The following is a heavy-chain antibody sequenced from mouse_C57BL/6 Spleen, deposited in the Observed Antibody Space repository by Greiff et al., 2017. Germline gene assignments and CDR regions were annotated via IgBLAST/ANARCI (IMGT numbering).Heavy chain of an antibody. CDR1: GYTFTDYY. J-gene: IGHJ4*01. CDR2: INPNNGGT. V-gene: IGHV1-26*01. D-gene: IGHD2-4*01. Sequence: EVQLQQSGPELVKPGASVKISCKASGYTFTDYYMNWVKQSHGKSLEWIGDINPNNGGTSYNQTFKGKATLTVDKSSSTAYMELRSLTSEDSAVYYWARIHSLRRIDSRYAMDYWGQEASVTVSS. CDR3: ARIHSLRRIDSRYAMDY.